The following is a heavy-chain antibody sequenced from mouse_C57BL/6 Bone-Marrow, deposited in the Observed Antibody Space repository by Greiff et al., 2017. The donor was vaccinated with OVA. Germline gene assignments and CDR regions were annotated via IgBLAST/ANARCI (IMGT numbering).Heavy chain of an antibody. J-gene: IGHJ2*01. CDR3: ARSPYGSSYGYFDY. Sequence: QVQLQQPGAELVRPGSSVKLSCKASGYTFTSYWMDWVKQRPGQGLEWIGNIYPSDSETHYNQKFKDKATLTVDKSSSTAYMQLSSLTSEDSAVYYGARSPYGSSYGYFDYWGQGTTLTVSS. CDR1: GYTFTSYW. V-gene: IGHV1-61*01. CDR2: IYPSDSET. D-gene: IGHD1-1*01.